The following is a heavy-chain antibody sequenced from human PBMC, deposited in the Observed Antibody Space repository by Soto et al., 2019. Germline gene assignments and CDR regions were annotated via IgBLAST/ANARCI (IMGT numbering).Heavy chain of an antibody. CDR3: AKGPSWYVGKGYYYFDY. D-gene: IGHD6-13*01. J-gene: IGHJ4*02. Sequence: GGSLRLSCAASGFTFSSYAMNWVRQAPGKGLEWVSGISDSGGNTHYADSVKGRFTISRDNSKNTLYLQMNSLRADDTAVYYCAKGPSWYVGKGYYYFDYWGQGTLVTVSS. CDR1: GFTFSSYA. CDR2: ISDSGGNT. V-gene: IGHV3-23*01.